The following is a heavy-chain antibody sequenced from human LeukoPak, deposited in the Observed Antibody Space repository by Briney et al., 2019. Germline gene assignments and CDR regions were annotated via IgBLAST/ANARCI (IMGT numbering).Heavy chain of an antibody. CDR3: ATGKVGPYYYYMDV. J-gene: IGHJ6*03. CDR2: ISSPGTTT. Sequence: PGGSLRLSCAASGFPFSDYYMSWIRQARGKGLEWVSHISSPGTTTLYADSVKGRFTISRDNAKNSLHLQMNTVRADDTAVYYCATGKVGPYYYYMDVWGKGTTVTVSS. CDR1: GFPFSDYY. V-gene: IGHV3-11*04. D-gene: IGHD1-26*01.